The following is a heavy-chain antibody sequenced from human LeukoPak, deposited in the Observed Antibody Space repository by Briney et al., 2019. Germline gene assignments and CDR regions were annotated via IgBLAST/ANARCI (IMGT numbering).Heavy chain of an antibody. CDR2: ISWNSGSI. Sequence: GGSLRLSCAASGFTFDDYAMHWVRQAPGKGLEWVSGISWNSGSIGYADSVKGRFTISRDNAKNSLYLQMNSLRAEDTALYYCAKDTRMSYYYYGMGVWGQGTTVTVSS. J-gene: IGHJ6*02. CDR3: AKDTRMSYYYYGMGV. D-gene: IGHD2/OR15-2a*01. V-gene: IGHV3-9*01. CDR1: GFTFDDYA.